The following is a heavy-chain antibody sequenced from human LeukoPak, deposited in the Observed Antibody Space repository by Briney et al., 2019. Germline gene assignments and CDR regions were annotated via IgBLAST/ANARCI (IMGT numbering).Heavy chain of an antibody. CDR3: ARVSPMFRGLYSWNVFDL. J-gene: IGHJ3*01. V-gene: IGHV1-3*03. CDR2: INGGNGDT. Sequence: ASVKVSCKASGYTFNNYAIHWVRQAPGQRLEWMGWINGGNGDTKYSQDFQGRVTFSRDTSSTTAYMELNSLRFEDIAVYCCARVSPMFRGLYSWNVFDLWGQGTMVTVSS. D-gene: IGHD3-10*01. CDR1: GYTFNNYA.